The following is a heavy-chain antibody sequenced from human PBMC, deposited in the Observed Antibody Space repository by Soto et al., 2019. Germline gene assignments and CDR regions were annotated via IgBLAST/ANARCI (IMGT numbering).Heavy chain of an antibody. CDR2: ISDSGSTI. CDR1: GFTFSDYY. CDR3: ARSLPYDFWTGYPNWFDP. D-gene: IGHD3-3*01. J-gene: IGHJ5*02. Sequence: QVQLVESGGGLVKPGGSLRLSCAASGFTFSDYYMIWIRQAPGKGLEWVSYISDSGSTISYADSVKGRFTISRDNAKYSLYLQMNSLRAEDTAVYYCARSLPYDFWTGYPNWFDPWGQGTLVTVSS. V-gene: IGHV3-11*01.